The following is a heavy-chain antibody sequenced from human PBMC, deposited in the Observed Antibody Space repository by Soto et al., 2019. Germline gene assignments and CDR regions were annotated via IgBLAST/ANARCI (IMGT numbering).Heavy chain of an antibody. CDR2: VSPTGDTV. V-gene: IGHV3-9*01. D-gene: IGHD3-10*01. CDR3: LKDAPNGSIDD. Sequence: VQVVASGGGLVQPGRSLRLSCAVSGFRFEQYVMHWVRQAPGKGLECVSTVSPTGDTVAYADSVEGRFTVSRDNAKNSLYLKKNSLKVDDTAVYYCLKDAPNGSIDDWGQGTLVTVSS. CDR1: GFRFEQYV. J-gene: IGHJ4*02.